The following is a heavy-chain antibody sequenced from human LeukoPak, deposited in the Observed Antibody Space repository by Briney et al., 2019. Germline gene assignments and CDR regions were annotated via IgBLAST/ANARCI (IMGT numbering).Heavy chain of an antibody. Sequence: GGSLRLSCAVSGFTFGHYAMTWVRQAPGKGLESVSSISTDGTTYYAHSVKGRFTLSRDNSKNTLHLQMRSLRAEDTAVYYCAKLGHGGYYSYMHVWGKGTTVTVSS. J-gene: IGHJ6*03. D-gene: IGHD3-16*01. CDR1: GFTFGHYA. V-gene: IGHV3-23*01. CDR2: ISTDGTT. CDR3: AKLGHGGYYSYMHV.